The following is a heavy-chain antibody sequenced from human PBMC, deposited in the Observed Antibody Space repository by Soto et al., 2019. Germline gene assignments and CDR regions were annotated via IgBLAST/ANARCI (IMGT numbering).Heavy chain of an antibody. CDR3: ARACSSNSCYDVFDY. V-gene: IGHV4-4*07. J-gene: IGHJ4*02. Sequence: QVQLQESDPGLLKPSETLSLTCTVSGGSISSYYWSWIRQPAGKGLEWIGRIYTSGSTNYNPSLKSRVTMSVDTSKNQFSLKLSSVTAADTAVYYCARACSSNSCYDVFDYWGQGTLVTVSS. D-gene: IGHD2-2*01. CDR2: IYTSGST. CDR1: GGSISSYY.